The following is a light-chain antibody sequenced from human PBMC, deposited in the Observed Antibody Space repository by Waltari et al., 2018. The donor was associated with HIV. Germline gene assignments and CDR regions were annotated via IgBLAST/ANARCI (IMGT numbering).Light chain of an antibody. CDR1: QAISNS. CDR2: AAS. Sequence: DILLTQSPSFLSASVGDRVTITCRASQAISNSLAWYQQKPGKAPNLLIYAASTLHSGVPSRFSGSGSGTEFSLTISSLQPEDCATYYCQQLKGYPLTVGPGTEVDIK. V-gene: IGKV1-9*01. J-gene: IGKJ3*01. CDR3: QQLKGYPLT.